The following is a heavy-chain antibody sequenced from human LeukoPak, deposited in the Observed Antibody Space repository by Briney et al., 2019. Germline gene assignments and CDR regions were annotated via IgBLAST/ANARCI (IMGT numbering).Heavy chain of an antibody. CDR2: IFWTDEK. Sequence: SGPTLVNPTQTLTLTCTFSEFSLSTSEMGVSWIRQPPGKALEWLALIFWTDEKHYSPSLKSRLTITKDTSKNQVVLTMTNMDPVXXXXYYXAHRHXXDXPFDPWGQGILVTVSS. CDR3: AHRHXXDXPFDP. CDR1: EFSLSTSEMG. J-gene: IGHJ5*02. V-gene: IGHV2-5*01.